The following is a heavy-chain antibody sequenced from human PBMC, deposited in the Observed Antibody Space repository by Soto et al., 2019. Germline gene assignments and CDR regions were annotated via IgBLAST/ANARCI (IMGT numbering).Heavy chain of an antibody. CDR3: ARDSGYSYGPLDY. CDR2: ISSSSSTI. J-gene: IGHJ4*01. V-gene: IGHV3-48*01. CDR1: GFTFSSYS. Sequence: EVQLVESGGGLVQPGGSLRLSCAASGFTFSSYSMNWVRQAPGKGLEWVSYISSSSSTIYYADSVKGRFTISRDKAKKSLYLQTNSLRAEDTAVYDCARDSGYSYGPLDYWGHGPLVNVSS. D-gene: IGHD5-18*01.